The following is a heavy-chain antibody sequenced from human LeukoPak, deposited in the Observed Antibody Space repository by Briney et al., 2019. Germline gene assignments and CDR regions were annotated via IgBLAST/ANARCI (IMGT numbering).Heavy chain of an antibody. CDR1: GFTFSSYG. D-gene: IGHD3-10*01. Sequence: PGGSLRLSCAASGFTFSSYGMHWVHQAPGKGLEWVAVTSYDGSKKFYADSVKGRFTISRDNSKNTLYLQMNSLRAEDTAVYYCAKPYYYGSGTPSYFDYWGQGTLVTVSS. CDR2: TSYDGSKK. J-gene: IGHJ4*02. CDR3: AKPYYYGSGTPSYFDY. V-gene: IGHV3-30*18.